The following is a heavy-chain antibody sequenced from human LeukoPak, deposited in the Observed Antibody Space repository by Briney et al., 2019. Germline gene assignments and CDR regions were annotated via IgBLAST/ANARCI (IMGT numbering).Heavy chain of an antibody. D-gene: IGHD3/OR15-3a*01. CDR1: GFTFDNYW. CDR3: VRDGRPLDY. J-gene: IGHJ4*02. Sequence: GGSLRISCTASGFTFDNYWTTWVRQPPGKGLEWVANIKQDGGERYYVDSVRGRFTISRDNSKNSLYLQMNSLRAEDTAVYYCVRDGRPLDYWGQGTLVIVS. V-gene: IGHV3-7*01. CDR2: IKQDGGER.